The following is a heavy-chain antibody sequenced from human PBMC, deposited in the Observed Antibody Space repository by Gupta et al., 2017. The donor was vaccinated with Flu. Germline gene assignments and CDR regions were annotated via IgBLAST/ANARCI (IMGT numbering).Heavy chain of an antibody. D-gene: IGHD2-21*01. CDR3: ARGVPSTIVAAAFHLDY. V-gene: IGHV1-69*06. CDR2: NIPNCDTS. Sequence: PGQGLEWMGGNIPNCDTSNSAPKFQGRVNITADKSTGTAYMELGSLRSEDTAVYYCARGVPSTIVAAAFHLDYWGQGTLVTVSS. J-gene: IGHJ4*02.